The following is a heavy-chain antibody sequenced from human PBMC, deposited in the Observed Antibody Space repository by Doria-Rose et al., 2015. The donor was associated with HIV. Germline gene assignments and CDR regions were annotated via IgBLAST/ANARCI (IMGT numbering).Heavy chain of an antibody. Sequence: VLGKPSETLSLTCSVSGASVSSRGYYWNWIRQVPGKGLESLGYTYYTGTSDYSPSLKSRLNMAVDTSKNQFSLKLSFVTVADTAVYYCARMGSYRELDYWGQGALVIVSA. V-gene: IGHV4-31*03. CDR3: ARMGSYRELDY. J-gene: IGHJ4*02. CDR2: TYYTGTS. CDR1: GASVSSRGYY. D-gene: IGHD3-3*01.